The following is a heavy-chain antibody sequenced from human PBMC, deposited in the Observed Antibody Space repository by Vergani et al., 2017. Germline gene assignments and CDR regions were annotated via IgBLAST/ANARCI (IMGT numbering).Heavy chain of an antibody. CDR2: IYYSGST. J-gene: IGHJ6*03. V-gene: IGHV4-59*01. CDR1: GGSISSYY. D-gene: IGHD3-22*01. CDR3: ASTTYYYEWYYMDV. Sequence: QVQLQESGPGLVKPSETLSLTCTVSGGSISSYYLSWIRQPPGKGLEWIGYIYYSGSTNYNPSLNRRVTISVDTSKNQFSLKLSSVTAADAAVYYCASTTYYYEWYYMDVWGKGTTVTVSS.